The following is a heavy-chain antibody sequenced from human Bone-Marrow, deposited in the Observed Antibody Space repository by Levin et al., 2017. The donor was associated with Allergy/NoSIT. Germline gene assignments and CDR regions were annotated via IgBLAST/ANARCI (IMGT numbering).Heavy chain of an antibody. CDR3: AHRRLVPGSYDSSGSNYFDY. J-gene: IGHJ4*02. D-gene: IGHD3-22*01. V-gene: IGHV2-5*02. CDR1: GFSLRTSGVG. Sequence: SGPTLVKPTQTLTLTCTFSGFSLRTSGVGVGWIRQPPGKALEWLALIYWDDDNRYSPSLKSRLTITKDTSKNQVVLTMTNMDPVDTATYYCAHRRLVPGSYDSSGSNYFDYWGQGTLVTVSS. CDR2: IYWDDDN.